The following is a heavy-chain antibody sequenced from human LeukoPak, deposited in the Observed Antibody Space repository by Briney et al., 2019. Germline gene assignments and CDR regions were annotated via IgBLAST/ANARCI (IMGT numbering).Heavy chain of an antibody. Sequence: TSETLSLTCTVSGASISSSSYYWAWIRQPPGKGLEWIGSVHYSGSIYYNPSLKSRATLSVDTSKNEFSLRLTSVTAADTALYFCTVGANYYDRNTAYFIDYWGQGTLVTVSS. V-gene: IGHV4-39*07. J-gene: IGHJ4*02. CDR3: TVGANYYDRNTAYFIDY. CDR1: GASISSSSYY. D-gene: IGHD3-22*01. CDR2: VHYSGSI.